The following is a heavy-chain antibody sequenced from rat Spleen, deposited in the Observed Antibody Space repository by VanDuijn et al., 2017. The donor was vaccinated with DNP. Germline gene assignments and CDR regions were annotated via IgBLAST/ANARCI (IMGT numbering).Heavy chain of an antibody. CDR1: GFTFNYYW. CDR2: ITSNGGNT. CDR3: TRGVYYGSSWAFDY. J-gene: IGHJ2*01. D-gene: IGHD1-6*01. Sequence: EVQLMESGGDLVQPGRSLKLSCVASGFTFNYYWMTWVRQVPGKGLEWLASITSNGGNTYYLDSVKGRFTISRDNAKDTLYLQMNSLRSEDTATYYCTRGVYYGSSWAFDYWGHGVMVTVSS. V-gene: IGHV5-31*01.